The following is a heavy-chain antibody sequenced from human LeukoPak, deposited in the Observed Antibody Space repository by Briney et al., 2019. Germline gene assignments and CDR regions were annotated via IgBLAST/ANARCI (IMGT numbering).Heavy chain of an antibody. J-gene: IGHJ4*02. CDR1: GFTFSSYA. CDR2: ISGSGGST. D-gene: IGHD2-2*01. V-gene: IGHV3-23*01. CDR3: AKNYLSIVVVPTNY. Sequence: GGSLRLSCAASGFTFSSYAMSWVRQAPGKGLEWVSAISGSGGSTYYADSVEGRFTISRDNSKNTLYLQMNSLRAEDTAVYYCAKNYLSIVVVPTNYWGQGTLVTVSS.